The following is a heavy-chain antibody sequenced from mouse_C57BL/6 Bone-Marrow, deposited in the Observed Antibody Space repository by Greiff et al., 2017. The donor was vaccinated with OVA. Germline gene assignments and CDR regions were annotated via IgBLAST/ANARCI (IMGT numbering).Heavy chain of an antibody. CDR1: GFTFTTYA. CDR2: IRRNSGNYAT. Sequence: EVLLVESGGGLVQPKGSLKLSCAASGFTFTTYAMHWVRQAPGKGLEWVARIRRNSGNYATYHADSVKDRFTISRDDAQSMLYLQMNNLKTEDTAMYYCAAWFAYGGRGTLVTVSA. J-gene: IGHJ3*01. CDR3: AAWFAY. V-gene: IGHV10-3*01.